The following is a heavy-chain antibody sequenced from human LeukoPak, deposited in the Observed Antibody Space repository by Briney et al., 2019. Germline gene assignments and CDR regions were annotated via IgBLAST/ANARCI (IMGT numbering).Heavy chain of an antibody. V-gene: IGHV4-59*01. CDR1: GGSISSYY. J-gene: IGHJ4*02. CDR2: IYYSGST. D-gene: IGHD1-26*01. Sequence: SETLSLTCTVSGGSISSYYWSWIRQPPGRGLEWIGYIYYSGSTNYNPSPKSRVTISVDTSKNQFSLKLSSVTAADTAVYYCARVKREWEPPKWYFDYWGQGTLVTVSS. CDR3: ARVKREWEPPKWYFDY.